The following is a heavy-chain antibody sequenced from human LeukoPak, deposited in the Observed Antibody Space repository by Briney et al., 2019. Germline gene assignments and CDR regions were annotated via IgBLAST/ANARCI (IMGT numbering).Heavy chain of an antibody. J-gene: IGHJ6*03. D-gene: IGHD1-26*01. V-gene: IGHV4-59*01. CDR1: GGSISSYY. CDR2: IYYSGST. CDR3: ARVFWEVGATPYYYYMDV. Sequence: SETLSLTCTVSGGSISSYYWSWIRQPPGKGLEWIGYIYYSGSTNYNPSLKSRVTISVDTSKNQFSLKLSSVTAADTAVYYCARVFWEVGATPYYYYMDVWGKGTTVTISS.